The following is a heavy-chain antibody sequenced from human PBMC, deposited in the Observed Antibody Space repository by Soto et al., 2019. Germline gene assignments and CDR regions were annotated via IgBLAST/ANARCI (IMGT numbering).Heavy chain of an antibody. CDR2: IWYDGSNK. Sequence: GGSLRLSCAASGFTFSSYGMHWVRQAPGKGLEWVAVIWYDGSNKYYADSVKGRFTISRDNVKNTLYLQMNSLRAEDTAVYYCARVGYSSAWLLNYWGQGTLVTVSS. CDR3: ARVGYSSAWLLNY. CDR1: GFTFSSYG. V-gene: IGHV3-33*01. D-gene: IGHD6-25*01. J-gene: IGHJ4*02.